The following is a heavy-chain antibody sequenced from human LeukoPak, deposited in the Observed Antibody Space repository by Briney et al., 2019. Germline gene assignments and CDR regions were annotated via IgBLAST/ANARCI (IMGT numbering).Heavy chain of an antibody. Sequence: SETLSLTCDVSGYSISSGFYWGWIRQSRGKGLEWIGTIFNTGSTYYTASLRNRVSISVDASKNQFSLRLSSVTAADTAVYYCASQYTVAGGNFDDWGQGTQVTVST. J-gene: IGHJ4*02. CDR3: ASQYTVAGGNFDD. CDR1: GYSISSGFY. CDR2: IFNTGST. V-gene: IGHV4-38-2*01. D-gene: IGHD6-19*01.